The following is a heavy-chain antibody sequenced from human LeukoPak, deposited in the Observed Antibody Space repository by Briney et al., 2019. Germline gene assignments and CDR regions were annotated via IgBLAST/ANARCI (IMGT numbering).Heavy chain of an antibody. CDR2: INHSGST. V-gene: IGHV4-34*01. Sequence: SETLSLTCAVYGGSFSGYYWSWIRQPPGKGLEWVGEINHSGSTNYNQSLKSRVTISVTTSKNQFSLKLSSVTAADTAVCDCARGIAAASSFNYWGQGTLVTVSS. CDR3: ARGIAAASSFNY. D-gene: IGHD6-13*01. J-gene: IGHJ4*02. CDR1: GGSFSGYY.